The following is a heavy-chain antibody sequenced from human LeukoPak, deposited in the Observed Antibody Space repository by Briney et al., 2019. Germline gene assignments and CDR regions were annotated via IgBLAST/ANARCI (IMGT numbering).Heavy chain of an antibody. Sequence: GGSLRLSCAASGFTFSSYAMSWVRQAPGKGLEWVSAISGSGGSTYYADSVKGRFTISRDNSKNTLYLQMNSPRAEDTAVYYCAKVALNYDSSGYYLHWGQGTLVTVSS. J-gene: IGHJ4*02. CDR1: GFTFSSYA. CDR2: ISGSGGST. CDR3: AKVALNYDSSGYYLH. V-gene: IGHV3-23*01. D-gene: IGHD3-22*01.